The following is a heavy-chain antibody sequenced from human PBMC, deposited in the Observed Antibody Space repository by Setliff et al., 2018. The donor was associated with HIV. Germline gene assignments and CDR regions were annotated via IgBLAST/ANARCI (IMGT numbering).Heavy chain of an antibody. CDR3: TRGGPLWFQGYFDY. Sequence: GGSLRLSCKFSAFTFADYDMNWVRQPPGKGLEWIGFIRSKAYGATTDYAASVKGRFKVSRDGSKSIAYLQMTSLKIEDTAVYYCTRGGPLWFQGYFDYWGQGSLVTVSS. CDR1: AFTFADYD. V-gene: IGHV3-49*04. D-gene: IGHD5-18*01. J-gene: IGHJ4*02. CDR2: IRSKAYGATT.